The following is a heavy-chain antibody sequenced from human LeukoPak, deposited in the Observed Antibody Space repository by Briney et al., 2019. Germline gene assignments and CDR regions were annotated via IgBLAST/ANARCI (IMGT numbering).Heavy chain of an antibody. CDR1: GGSISNYY. V-gene: IGHV4-59*01. J-gene: IGHJ2*01. CDR3: ARDGDYYDSSGHWYFDL. CDR2: IFYSGST. D-gene: IGHD3-22*01. Sequence: SETLSLTCTVSGGSISNYYWSWIRQPPGKGLEWIGYIFYSGSTNYNPSLKSRVTISVDTSKNQFSLKLSSVTAADTAVYYCARDGDYYDSSGHWYFDLWGRGTLVTVSS.